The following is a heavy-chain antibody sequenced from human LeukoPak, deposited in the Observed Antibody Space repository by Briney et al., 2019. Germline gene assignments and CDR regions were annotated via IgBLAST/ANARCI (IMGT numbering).Heavy chain of an antibody. CDR3: ARSPDGYSYGYLY. CDR1: GFTFGTYN. J-gene: IGHJ4*02. Sequence: QSGGSLRLSCAASGFTFGTYNMNWVRQAPGKGLEWVSYISSSSSTIYYADSVKGRFTISRDNAKNSLYLQMNSLRAEDTAVYYCARSPDGYSYGYLYRGQGTLVTVSS. V-gene: IGHV3-48*04. D-gene: IGHD5-18*01. CDR2: ISSSSSTI.